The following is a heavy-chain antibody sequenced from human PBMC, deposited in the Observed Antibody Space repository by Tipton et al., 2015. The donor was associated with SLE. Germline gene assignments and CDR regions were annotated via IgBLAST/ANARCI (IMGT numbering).Heavy chain of an antibody. CDR2: INHSGST. V-gene: IGHV4-34*01. D-gene: IGHD6-13*01. Sequence: LRLSCAVYGGSFSGYYWSWIRQPPGKGLEWIGEINHSGSTYYNPSLKSRVTISVDTSKNQFSLKLSSVTAADTAVYYCARDSGIAAATDYWGQGTLVTVSS. CDR3: ARDSGIAAATDY. CDR1: GGSFSGYY. J-gene: IGHJ4*02.